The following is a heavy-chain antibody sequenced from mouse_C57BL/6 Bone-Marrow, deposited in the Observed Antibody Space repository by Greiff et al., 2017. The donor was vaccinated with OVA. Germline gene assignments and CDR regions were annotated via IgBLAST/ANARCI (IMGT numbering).Heavy chain of an antibody. D-gene: IGHD2-4*01. CDR2: IYPGSGNT. V-gene: IGHV1-76*01. CDR3: ARTSDDYDHFDY. Sequence: VQLQQSGAELVRPGASVKLSCKASGYTFTDYYINWVKQRPGQGLEWIARIYPGSGNTYYNEKFKGKATLTAEKSSSTAYMQLSSLTSEDSAVYFCARTSDDYDHFDYWGQGTTLTVSS. J-gene: IGHJ2*01. CDR1: GYTFTDYY.